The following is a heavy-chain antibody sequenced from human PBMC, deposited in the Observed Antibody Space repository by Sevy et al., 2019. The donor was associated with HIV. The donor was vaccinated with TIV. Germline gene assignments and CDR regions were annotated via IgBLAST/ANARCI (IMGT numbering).Heavy chain of an antibody. Sequence: ASVKVSCKASGYTFSSKGIAWVRQAPGQGLQWMGWIGVYNGNSKYAQNLQDRLTMTTDTSKCTAYMELKSLRSDDTAVYYCARVPTYYFGSGTYFDYWGHGTLVTVSS. J-gene: IGHJ4*01. CDR3: ARVPTYYFGSGTYFDY. D-gene: IGHD3-10*01. CDR2: IGVYNGNS. CDR1: GYTFSSKG. V-gene: IGHV1-18*01.